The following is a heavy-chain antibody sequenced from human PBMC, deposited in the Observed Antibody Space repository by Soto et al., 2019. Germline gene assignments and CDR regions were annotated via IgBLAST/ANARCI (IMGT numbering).Heavy chain of an antibody. V-gene: IGHV1-18*01. D-gene: IGHD2-2*01. CDR3: ASTPTYCSSTSCPLPMDV. Sequence: QVQLVQSGAEVKKPGASVKVSCKASGYTFTSYGISWVRQAPGQGLEWMGWISAYNGNTNYAQKLQGRVTMTTDTSTSTAYRELRSLRSDDTAVYYCASTPTYCSSTSCPLPMDVWGQGTTVTVSS. J-gene: IGHJ6*02. CDR2: ISAYNGNT. CDR1: GYTFTSYG.